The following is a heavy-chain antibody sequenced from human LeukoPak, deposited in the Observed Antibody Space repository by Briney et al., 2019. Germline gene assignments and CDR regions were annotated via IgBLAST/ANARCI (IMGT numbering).Heavy chain of an antibody. J-gene: IGHJ6*02. CDR1: GGSISSGDYY. D-gene: IGHD2-15*01. CDR2: IYYSGST. Sequence: PSQTLSLTCTVSGGSISSGDYYWSWIRQPPGKGLEWIGYIYYSGSTYYNPSLKSRVTISVDTSKNQFSLKLSSVTAADTAVYYCARDGVVALYGMDVWGQGTTVTVSS. CDR3: ARDGVVALYGMDV. V-gene: IGHV4-30-4*01.